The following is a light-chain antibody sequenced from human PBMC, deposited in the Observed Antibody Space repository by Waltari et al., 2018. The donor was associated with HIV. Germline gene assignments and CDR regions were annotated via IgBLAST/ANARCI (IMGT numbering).Light chain of an antibody. CDR1: ASPKAY. CDR3: LSADNSGTYV. Sequence: SSELTQPPSVSVSPGQTARNTCSGDASPKAYTHWFQQKPGQAPVVVIHKKTERPSGIPERFSASRSGTTVTLTITGVQTDDDADYYCLSADNSGTYVFGPGTTVTVL. CDR2: KKT. V-gene: IGLV3-25*03. J-gene: IGLJ1*01.